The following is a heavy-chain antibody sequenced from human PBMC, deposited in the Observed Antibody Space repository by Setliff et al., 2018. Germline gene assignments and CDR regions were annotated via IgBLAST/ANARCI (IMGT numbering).Heavy chain of an antibody. Sequence: PSETLSLTCTVSGYSISSGYYWGWIRQPPGKGLEWIGNMYHSGSVYYNPSLKSRVTISVDTSKNQFSLKVTSVTAADTAVYYCARVTGDRASDIWGQGTMVTVSS. CDR1: GYSISSGYY. D-gene: IGHD7-27*01. CDR2: MYHSGSV. J-gene: IGHJ3*02. CDR3: ARVTGDRASDI. V-gene: IGHV4-38-2*02.